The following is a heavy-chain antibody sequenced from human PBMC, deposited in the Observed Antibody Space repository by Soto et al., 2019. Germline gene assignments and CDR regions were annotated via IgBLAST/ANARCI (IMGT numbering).Heavy chain of an antibody. CDR2: ISYAETSK. J-gene: IGHJ4*02. CDR1: GFTFRIYA. CDR3: ASQGLIAEAAPDY. V-gene: IGHV3-30-3*01. D-gene: IGHD6-13*01. Sequence: GGSLRLSCAASGFTFRIYALHWVRHAPGKGLEWVAVISYAETSKYYADSVKGRFTISRDNSRNTLYLQMNSLRAEDTAVYYCASQGLIAEAAPDYWGQGTLVTVSS.